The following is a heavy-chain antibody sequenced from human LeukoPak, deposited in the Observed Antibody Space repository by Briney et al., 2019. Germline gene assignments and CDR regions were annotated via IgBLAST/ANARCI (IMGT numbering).Heavy chain of an antibody. CDR3: ARAPVYSGSYYYYGMDV. J-gene: IGHJ6*02. V-gene: IGHV3-21*01. CDR1: GFSFSIYS. Sequence: GGSLRLSCAASGFSFSIYSMSWVRQAPGKGLEWVSSISSRSGYIYYAGSVKGRFTISRDNSKNTLYLQMNSLRAEDTAVYYCARAPVYSGSYYYYGMDVWGQGTTVTVSS. D-gene: IGHD1-26*01. CDR2: ISSRSGYI.